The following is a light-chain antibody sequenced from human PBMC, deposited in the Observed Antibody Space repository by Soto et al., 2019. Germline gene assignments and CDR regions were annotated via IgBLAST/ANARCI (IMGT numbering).Light chain of an antibody. Sequence: QSALTQPASVSGSPGQSITISCTGTSSDVGGYNYVSWYQQHPGKAPKLMIYDVSNRPSGVSNRFSGSKSGNTASLTISGLQAEDEADYYCSSYTSSSTPLYGFGTGTKLTLL. CDR1: SSDVGGYNY. CDR3: SSYTSSSTPLYG. CDR2: DVS. V-gene: IGLV2-14*01. J-gene: IGLJ1*01.